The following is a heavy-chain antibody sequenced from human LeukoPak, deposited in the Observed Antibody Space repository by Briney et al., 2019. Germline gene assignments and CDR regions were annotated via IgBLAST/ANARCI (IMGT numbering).Heavy chain of an antibody. CDR2: IYTSGST. CDR3: ARHPSWHYYYFYMDV. Sequence: SETLSLTCTVSGGSISSYCWSWIRQPAGKGLEWIGRIYTSGSTNYNPSLKSRVTMSVDTSKNQFSLRLSSVTAADTAVYYCARHPSWHYYYFYMDVWGKGTTVTVSS. D-gene: IGHD2-15*01. J-gene: IGHJ6*03. V-gene: IGHV4-4*07. CDR1: GGSISSYC.